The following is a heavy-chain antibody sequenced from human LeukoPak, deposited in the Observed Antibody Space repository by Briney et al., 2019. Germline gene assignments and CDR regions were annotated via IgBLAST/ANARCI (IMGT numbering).Heavy chain of an antibody. V-gene: IGHV4-34*01. Sequence: SETLSLTCAVYGGSFSGYYWSWIRQPPGTGREWVGEINHSGSTNYNPSLKSRVTISVDTSKNQFSPKLSSVTAADTAVYYCARGSRVCSGGSCYPRGYYFDYWGQGTLVTVSS. J-gene: IGHJ4*02. CDR1: GGSFSGYY. CDR3: ARGSRVCSGGSCYPRGYYFDY. CDR2: INHSGST. D-gene: IGHD2-15*01.